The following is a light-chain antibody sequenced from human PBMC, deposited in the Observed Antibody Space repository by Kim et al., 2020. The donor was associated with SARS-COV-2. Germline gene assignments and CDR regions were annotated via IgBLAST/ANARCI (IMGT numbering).Light chain of an antibody. Sequence: DIQMTQSPSSVSASVGDRVTITCRASQSISNFLNWYLQKPGKAPKLLIYTASSLHSGVPSRFSGGGSGTDFTLTISSLQPEDCATYYCQQSYSIPLTFGGGTKVDIK. V-gene: IGKV1-39*01. CDR1: QSISNF. J-gene: IGKJ4*01. CDR3: QQSYSIPLT. CDR2: TAS.